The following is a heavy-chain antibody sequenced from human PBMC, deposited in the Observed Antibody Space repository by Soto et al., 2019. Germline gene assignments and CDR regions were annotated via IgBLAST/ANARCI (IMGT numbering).Heavy chain of an antibody. J-gene: IGHJ6*02. CDR3: ARDRTTATTVGMDV. V-gene: IGHV1-69*06. CDR2: IIPIFTTA. Sequence: QVQLVQSGAEVKKPGSSVKVSCKASGGTFSSYAISWVRQTPGQGLEWMGGIIPIFTTANYAQKFQGRVTITADISTSTTYMQLSSLRSDDTDVYYCARDRTTATTVGMDVWGQGTTVTVSS. D-gene: IGHD1-7*01. CDR1: GGTFSSYA.